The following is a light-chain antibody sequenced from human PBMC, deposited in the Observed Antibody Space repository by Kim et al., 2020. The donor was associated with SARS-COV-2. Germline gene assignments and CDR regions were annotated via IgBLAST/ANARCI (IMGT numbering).Light chain of an antibody. J-gene: IGLJ3*02. CDR1: VLAKKY. CDR2: KDS. Sequence: SYELTQPSSVSVSPGQTARITYSGDVLAKKYARWFQQKPGQAPVLVIYKDSERPSGIPERFSGFSSGTTVTLTISGAQVEDEADYYCYSAADNNLVFGGG. CDR3: YSAADNNLV. V-gene: IGLV3-27*01.